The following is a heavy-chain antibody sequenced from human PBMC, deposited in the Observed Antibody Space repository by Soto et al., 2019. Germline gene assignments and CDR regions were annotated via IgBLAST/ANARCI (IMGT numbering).Heavy chain of an antibody. CDR1: GFTVSSNY. D-gene: IGHD3-3*01. V-gene: IGHV3-53*01. Sequence: GGSLRLSCAASGFTVSSNYMSWVRQAPGKGLEWVSVIYSGGSTYYADSVKGRFTISRDNSKNTLYLQMNGLRAEDTAVYYCARDHLTRFLEWPGGMDVWGQGTTVTVSS. J-gene: IGHJ6*02. CDR3: ARDHLTRFLEWPGGMDV. CDR2: IYSGGST.